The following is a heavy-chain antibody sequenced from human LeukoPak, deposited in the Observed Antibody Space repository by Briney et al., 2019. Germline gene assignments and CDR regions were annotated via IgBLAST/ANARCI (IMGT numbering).Heavy chain of an antibody. J-gene: IGHJ4*02. CDR3: ARARPGISHLDY. CDR1: GGSISSGDYY. Sequence: PSQTLSLTCTVSGGSISSGDYYWSWIRQPPGKGLEWIGYIYYSGSTYYNPSLKSRVTISVGTSKNQFSLKLSSVTAADTAVYYCARARPGISHLDYWGQGTLVTVSS. D-gene: IGHD1-1*01. V-gene: IGHV4-30-4*01. CDR2: IYYSGST.